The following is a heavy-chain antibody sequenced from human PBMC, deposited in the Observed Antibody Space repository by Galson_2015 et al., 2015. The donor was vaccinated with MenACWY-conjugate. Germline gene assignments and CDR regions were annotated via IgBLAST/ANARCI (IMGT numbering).Heavy chain of an antibody. CDR3: ARGRYCSSTSCYPNYFDP. J-gene: IGHJ5*02. CDR1: GFTFSTYS. CDR2: ISSSSSTI. Sequence: SLRLSCAASGFTFSTYSMNWVRQAPGKGLEWISYISSSSSTIYYADSVKGRFIISRDNAKNSLYLQMNSLRAEDTAVYYCARGRYCSSTSCYPNYFDPWGQGTLVTVSS. V-gene: IGHV3-48*04. D-gene: IGHD2-2*01.